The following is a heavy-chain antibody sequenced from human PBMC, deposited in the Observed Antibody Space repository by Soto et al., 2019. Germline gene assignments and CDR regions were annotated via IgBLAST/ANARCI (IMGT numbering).Heavy chain of an antibody. D-gene: IGHD1-1*01. CDR3: TTGDDTSKVVL. J-gene: IGHJ4*02. V-gene: IGHV4-31*02. CDR1: GGSLNTKR. CDR2: IFNGGST. Sequence: QVQLQESGPGLVKPSETLSLTCTVSGGSLNTKRWSWIRQHPWKGLEWIGYIFNGGSTSYNPSLNNRVSISVDMSTNQFSLSLSSVTAADTAMYYRTTGDDTSKVVLWGQGTLVTVSS.